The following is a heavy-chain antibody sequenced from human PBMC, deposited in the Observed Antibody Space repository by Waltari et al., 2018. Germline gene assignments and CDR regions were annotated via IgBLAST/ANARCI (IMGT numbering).Heavy chain of an antibody. CDR2: IYSGGST. D-gene: IGHD3-22*01. CDR3: ARGYSSGYSRYFDL. V-gene: IGHV3-53*01. Sequence: EVQLVESGGGLIQPGGSQRLSCAASGFTVSSNYMNWVRQAPGKVLEWVSVIYSGGSTYYADSVKGRFTLSRDNSKNTLYLQMNSLRAEDTAVYYCARGYSSGYSRYFDLWGRGTLVTVSS. CDR1: GFTVSSNY. J-gene: IGHJ2*01.